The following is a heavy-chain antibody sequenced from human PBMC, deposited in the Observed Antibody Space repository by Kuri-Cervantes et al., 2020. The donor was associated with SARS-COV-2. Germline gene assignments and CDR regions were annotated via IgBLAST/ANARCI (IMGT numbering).Heavy chain of an antibody. CDR2: IYHSGST. J-gene: IGHJ3*02. D-gene: IGHD2-15*01. CDR3: ARRHPGRNASDI. CDR1: GYSISSGYY. Sequence: SETLSLTCAVSGYSISSGYYWGWIRQPPGKGLEWIGSIYHSGSTYYNPSLKSRVTISVDTSKNQFSLKLSSVTAADTAVYYCARRHPGRNASDIWGQGTMVTVSS. V-gene: IGHV4-38-2*01.